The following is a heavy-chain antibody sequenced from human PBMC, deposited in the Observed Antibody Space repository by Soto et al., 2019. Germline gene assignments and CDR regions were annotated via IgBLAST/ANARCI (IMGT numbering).Heavy chain of an antibody. J-gene: IGHJ6*02. Sequence: RRLSCAASGFTFDDYAMHWVRQAPGKGLEWVSGISWNSGSIGYADSVKGRFTISRDNAKNSLYLQMNSLRAEDTALYYCAKDPSSSWYGDYYYGMDVWGQGTTVTVSS. CDR2: ISWNSGSI. V-gene: IGHV3-9*01. D-gene: IGHD6-13*01. CDR3: AKDPSSSWYGDYYYGMDV. CDR1: GFTFDDYA.